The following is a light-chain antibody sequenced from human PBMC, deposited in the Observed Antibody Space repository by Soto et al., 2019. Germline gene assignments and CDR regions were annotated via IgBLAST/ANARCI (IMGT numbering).Light chain of an antibody. CDR2: AAS. CDR1: QGISTS. CDR3: QQTNSFPLT. V-gene: IGKV1D-12*01. J-gene: IGKJ4*01. Sequence: DIQMTQSPSSVSASVVDGVTITCRACQGISTSLGWYQQKPGKAPKLLIYAASSLQSGVPSRFSGTGSGTDFTLTISSLQPEDFATYYCQQTNSFPLTFGGGTKVDIK.